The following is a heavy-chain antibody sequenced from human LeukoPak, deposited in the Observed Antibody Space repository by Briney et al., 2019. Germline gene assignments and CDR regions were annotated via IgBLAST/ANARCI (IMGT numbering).Heavy chain of an antibody. CDR2: INHSGST. V-gene: IGHV4-34*01. CDR1: GGSFSGYY. Sequence: KTSETLSLTCAVYGGSFSGYYWSWIRQPPGKGLEWIGEINHSGSTNYNPSLKSRVTISVDTSKNQFSLKLSSVTAADTAVYYCARGYSSGSLFDYWGQGTLVTVSS. J-gene: IGHJ4*02. CDR3: ARGYSSGSLFDY. D-gene: IGHD6-19*01.